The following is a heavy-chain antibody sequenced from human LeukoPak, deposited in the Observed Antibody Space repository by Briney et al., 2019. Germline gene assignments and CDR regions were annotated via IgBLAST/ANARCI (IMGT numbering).Heavy chain of an antibody. CDR2: INPNSGGT. J-gene: IGHJ4*02. CDR3: ARGGYYDSSGYYADY. CDR1: GYTLTGYY. D-gene: IGHD3-22*01. Sequence: ASVKVSCKASGYTLTGYYMHWVRQAPGQGLEGMGWINPNSGGTNYAQKFQGRVTMTRDTSISTAYMELSRLRSDDTAVYYCARGGYYDSSGYYADYWGQGTLVTVSS. V-gene: IGHV1-2*02.